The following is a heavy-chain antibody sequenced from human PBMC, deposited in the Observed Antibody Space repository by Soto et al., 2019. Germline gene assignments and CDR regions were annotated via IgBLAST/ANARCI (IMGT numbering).Heavy chain of an antibody. V-gene: IGHV1-69*08. Sequence: QVQLVQSGAEVKKPGSSVKVSCKASGGTFSSYTISWVRQAPGQGLEWMGRIIHILGIANYAQKFQGRVTITADKSTSTAYMELSSLRSEDTAVYYCARDRYYYDSSGYFPLFDYWGQGTLVTVSS. CDR1: GGTFSSYT. CDR2: IIHILGIA. J-gene: IGHJ4*02. CDR3: ARDRYYYDSSGYFPLFDY. D-gene: IGHD3-22*01.